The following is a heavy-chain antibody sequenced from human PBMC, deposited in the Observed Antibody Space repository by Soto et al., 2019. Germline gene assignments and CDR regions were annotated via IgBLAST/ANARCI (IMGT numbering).Heavy chain of an antibody. CDR3: TLVALDY. V-gene: IGHV1-18*01. CDR2: ISAYTGNT. CDR1: GYTFISYG. Sequence: QVQLVQSGAEVKKPGASVKVSCKASGYTFISYGISWVRQAPGQGLEWMGWISAYTGNTNYTQKLQGRVTMTTDTSTTTAYMELRNLSSDDTAVYYCTLVALDYWGQGTLVTVSS. D-gene: IGHD5-12*01. J-gene: IGHJ4*02.